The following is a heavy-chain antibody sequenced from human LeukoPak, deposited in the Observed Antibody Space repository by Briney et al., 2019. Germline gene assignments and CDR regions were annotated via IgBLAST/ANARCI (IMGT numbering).Heavy chain of an antibody. J-gene: IGHJ4*02. V-gene: IGHV4-4*02. Sequence: SGTLSLTCAVSGDSISNNYWWNWVRQPPGRGLEWIGEIFHSGSSNYNPSLMSRVTISLDMFNNQFSLTLTSVTAADTAVYYCARIGDYVGENYWGQGTLVTVSS. CDR1: GDSISNNYW. CDR3: ARIGDYVGENY. CDR2: IFHSGSS. D-gene: IGHD4-17*01.